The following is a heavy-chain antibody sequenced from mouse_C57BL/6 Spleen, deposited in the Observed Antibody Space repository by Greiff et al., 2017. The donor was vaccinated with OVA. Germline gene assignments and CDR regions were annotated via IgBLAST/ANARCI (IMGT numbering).Heavy chain of an antibody. CDR1: GYAFSSSW. Sequence: VQLQQSGPELVKPGASVKISCKASGYAFSSSWMNWVKQRPGKGLEWIGRIYPGDGDTNYNGKFKGKATLTADKSSSTAYMQLSRLTSEDSAVYFCARKGQLHAMDYWGQGTSVTVSS. V-gene: IGHV1-82*01. CDR2: IYPGDGDT. D-gene: IGHD6-1*01. J-gene: IGHJ4*01. CDR3: ARKGQLHAMDY.